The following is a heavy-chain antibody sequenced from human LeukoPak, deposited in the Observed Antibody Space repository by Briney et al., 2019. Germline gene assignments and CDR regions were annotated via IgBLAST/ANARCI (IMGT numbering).Heavy chain of an antibody. J-gene: IGHJ4*02. CDR3: ARVAHSGSGYDY. CDR2: INHSGST. CDR1: GGSFSGYY. V-gene: IGHV4-34*01. Sequence: PSETLSLTCAVYGGSFSGYYWSWIRQPPGKGLEWIGEINHSGSTNYNPSLKSRVTISVDTSKNQFSLKLSSVTAADTAVYYCARVAHSGSGYDYWGQGTLVTVSS. D-gene: IGHD3-22*01.